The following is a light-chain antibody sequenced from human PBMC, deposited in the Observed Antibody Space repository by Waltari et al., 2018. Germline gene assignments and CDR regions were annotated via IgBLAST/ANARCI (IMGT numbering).Light chain of an antibody. V-gene: IGLV2-14*01. J-gene: IGLJ1*01. CDR1: SRDVGYSNY. CDR3: SSFTRSNSYV. Sequence: QSALTQPASVSGSPGQSITISCTGTSRDVGYSNYVAWYQHHPGKAPKLMIFEVSNRPSGVSTRFSGSKSGSTASLTISGLQSEDEAEYYCSSFTRSNSYVFGTGTEVIVL. CDR2: EVS.